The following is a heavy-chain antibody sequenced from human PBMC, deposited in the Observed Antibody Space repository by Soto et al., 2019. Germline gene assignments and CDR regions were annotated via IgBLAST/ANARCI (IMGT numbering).Heavy chain of an antibody. CDR2: ISGSGGST. CDR1: GFTFSSYA. V-gene: IGHV3-23*01. Sequence: PGGSLRLSCAASGFTFSSYAMSWVRQAPGKGLEWVSAISGSGGSTYYADSVKGRFTISRDNAENSLFLQMSSLRVDDTAVYYCARGEYSMDVWGQGTTVTVSS. CDR3: ARGEYSMDV. J-gene: IGHJ6*02.